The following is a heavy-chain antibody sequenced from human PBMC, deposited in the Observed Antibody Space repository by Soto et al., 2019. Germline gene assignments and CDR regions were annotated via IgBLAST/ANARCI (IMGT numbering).Heavy chain of an antibody. Sequence: EVQLLESGGGLVQPGGSLRLSCAASGFTFSNYAVTWVRQAPGKGLEWVSTISGSGGSTYYADSVKGRFTISRDNSKNTLYLQRNSLRAEDTAVYYCAKDQGSSWYERDYWGQGTLVTVSS. CDR3: AKDQGSSWYERDY. CDR2: ISGSGGST. D-gene: IGHD6-13*01. V-gene: IGHV3-23*01. CDR1: GFTFSNYA. J-gene: IGHJ4*02.